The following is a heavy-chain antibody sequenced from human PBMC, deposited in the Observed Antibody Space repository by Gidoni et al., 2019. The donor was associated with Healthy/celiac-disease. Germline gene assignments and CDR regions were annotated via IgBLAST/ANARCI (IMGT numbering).Heavy chain of an antibody. J-gene: IGHJ6*02. D-gene: IGHD3-16*01. Sequence: QVQLVQSGAEVKKPGSSVKVSCKASGGTFSSYAISWVRQAPGQGLEWMGGIIPIFGTANYAQKFQGRVTITADESTSTAYMELSSLRSEDTAVYYCARDRRFGDDYYYYGMDVWGQGTTVTVSS. CDR2: IIPIFGTA. CDR1: GGTFSSYA. CDR3: ARDRRFGDDYYYYGMDV. V-gene: IGHV1-69*01.